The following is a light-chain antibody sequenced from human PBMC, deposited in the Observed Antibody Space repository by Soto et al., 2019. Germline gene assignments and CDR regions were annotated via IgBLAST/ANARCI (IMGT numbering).Light chain of an antibody. V-gene: IGKV3-15*01. J-gene: IGKJ1*01. CDR3: QQSSDWRRT. CDR2: RAS. CDR1: QSVSNR. Sequence: EIVMTQSPATLSVSPGERATLSCRASQSVSNRLAWYQQRPGQAPRLLIYRASARATGIPARFSGSGSGTELTLTISSLQSEDFALYYCQQSSDWRRTFGQGTKVEIK.